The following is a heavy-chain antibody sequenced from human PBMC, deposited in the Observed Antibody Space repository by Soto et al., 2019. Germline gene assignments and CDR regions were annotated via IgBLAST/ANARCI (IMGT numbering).Heavy chain of an antibody. CDR1: GGSISSSSYY. Sequence: ETLSLTCPVSGGSISSSSYYWGWIRQPPGKGLEWIGSIYYSGSTYYNPSLKSRVTISVDTSKNQFSLKLSSVTAADTAVYYCARSAIRGVIIGMDVWGQGTTVTVSS. D-gene: IGHD3-10*01. J-gene: IGHJ6*02. CDR2: IYYSGST. CDR3: ARSAIRGVIIGMDV. V-gene: IGHV4-39*01.